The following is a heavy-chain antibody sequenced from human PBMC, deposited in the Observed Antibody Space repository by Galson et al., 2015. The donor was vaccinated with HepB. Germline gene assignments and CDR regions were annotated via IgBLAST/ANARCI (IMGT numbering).Heavy chain of an antibody. D-gene: IGHD5-18*01. V-gene: IGHV3-21*01. CDR2: ISSSSTYI. J-gene: IGHJ3*02. Sequence: RLGGGASGFTFRSDRRNWVRQAPGKGLEWVSSISSSSTYIYYADSVKGRFTISRDNAKNSLYLQMNSLRAEDTAVYYCAVKDAAVAHDAFDIWGQGTMVTVSS. CDR3: AVKDAAVAHDAFDI. CDR1: GFTFRSDR.